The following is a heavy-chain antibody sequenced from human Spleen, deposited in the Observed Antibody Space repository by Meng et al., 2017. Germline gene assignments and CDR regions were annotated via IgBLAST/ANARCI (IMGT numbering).Heavy chain of an antibody. CDR1: GFTFTDYA. Sequence: QIQLVASGGGVVPPGGARRLHCATSGFTFTDYAMHWVRQASGRGPEWVAIVSHDGNSGCYADSVKGRFSVSRDNAKNSLYLQMNSLRAEDTAVYYCARIGGSYPSYFDFWGQGTLVTVSS. J-gene: IGHJ4*02. V-gene: IGHV3-30-3*01. D-gene: IGHD1-26*01. CDR2: VSHDGNSG. CDR3: ARIGGSYPSYFDF.